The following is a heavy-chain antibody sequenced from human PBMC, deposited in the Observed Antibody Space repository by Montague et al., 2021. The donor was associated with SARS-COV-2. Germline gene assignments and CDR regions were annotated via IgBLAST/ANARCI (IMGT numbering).Heavy chain of an antibody. CDR1: GFTFSSYA. J-gene: IGHJ4*02. CDR3: ARDRGEYSGSPHYYFDY. D-gene: IGHD1-26*01. V-gene: IGHV3-30-3*01. CDR2: ISYDGTNK. Sequence: SLRLSCAVSGFTFSSYAFHWVRQAPGKGLDWVAVISYDGTNKYYADSAKGRFTISRGNSKNTLYLQMNSLRPDGSAMYYCARDRGEYSGSPHYYFDYWGQGTLVTVSS.